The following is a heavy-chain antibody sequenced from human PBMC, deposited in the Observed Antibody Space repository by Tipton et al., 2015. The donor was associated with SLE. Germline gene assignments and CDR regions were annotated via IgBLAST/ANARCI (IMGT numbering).Heavy chain of an antibody. CDR1: GFTFSSYE. J-gene: IGHJ3*02. Sequence: GSLRLSCAASGFTFSSYEMNWVRQAPGKGLEWVSYISSSGSTIYYADSVRGRFTISRDNAKNSLYLQMNSLRAEDTAVYYCARSHDYLWGTYRVDAFDIWGQGTMVTVSS. D-gene: IGHD3-16*02. V-gene: IGHV3-48*03. CDR3: ARSHDYLWGTYRVDAFDI. CDR2: ISSSGSTI.